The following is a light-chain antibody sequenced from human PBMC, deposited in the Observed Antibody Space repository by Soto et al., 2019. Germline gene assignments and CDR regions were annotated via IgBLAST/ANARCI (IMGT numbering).Light chain of an antibody. CDR1: QAISSN. J-gene: IGKJ4*01. CDR3: QHYNNWIGT. V-gene: IGKV3-15*01. CDR2: GAS. Sequence: EIVMTQSPATLSVSRGERATLSCRANQAISSNLAWYQQKPGRAPRLLIYGASTRATDIPDRFSGSGSGTEFTLTISSLQSEDFAVYYCQHYNNWIGTFGGGTKVEIK.